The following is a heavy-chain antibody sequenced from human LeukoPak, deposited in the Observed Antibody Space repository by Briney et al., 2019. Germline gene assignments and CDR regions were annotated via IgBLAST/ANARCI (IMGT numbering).Heavy chain of an antibody. CDR1: GYTFTSYG. D-gene: IGHD1-1*01. Sequence: ASVKVSCKASGYTFTSYGISWVRQAPGQGLEWMGWINSNNGDTGYAQNFQGRVTMTRDTSISTLYLDLSSLRSDDTAVYYCARYSLRSNWLFDYWGQGTLVTVSS. CDR2: INSNNGDT. V-gene: IGHV1-18*01. J-gene: IGHJ4*02. CDR3: ARYSLRSNWLFDY.